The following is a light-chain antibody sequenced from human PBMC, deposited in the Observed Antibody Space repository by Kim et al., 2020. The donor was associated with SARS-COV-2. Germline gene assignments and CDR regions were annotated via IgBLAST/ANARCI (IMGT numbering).Light chain of an antibody. Sequence: EIVLTQSPGTLSLSPGERATLSCRASHRVSSNYLAWYQQKPGQAPRLLIYGVSSRATGIPDRFSGSGSGTDFTLTIRTLEPEDFAVYYCQQYSSSPVTFGGGTKLEI. J-gene: IGKJ4*01. V-gene: IGKV3-20*01. CDR2: GVS. CDR1: HRVSSNY. CDR3: QQYSSSPVT.